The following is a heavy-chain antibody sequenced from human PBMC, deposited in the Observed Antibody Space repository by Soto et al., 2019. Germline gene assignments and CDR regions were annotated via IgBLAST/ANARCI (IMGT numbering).Heavy chain of an antibody. D-gene: IGHD6-13*01. CDR1: GLIFSNYG. Sequence: EVQLVESGGGLVKPGGSLRLSCTASGLIFSNYGMNWVRQAAGKRPEWVSSISSGGEYIDYADSVKGRLTISRDNANNILYLQLTSLGVEDTAVYYCATDRAAGAVMGVWGQGTTVTVSS. J-gene: IGHJ6*02. CDR3: ATDRAAGAVMGV. CDR2: ISSGGEYI. V-gene: IGHV3-21*06.